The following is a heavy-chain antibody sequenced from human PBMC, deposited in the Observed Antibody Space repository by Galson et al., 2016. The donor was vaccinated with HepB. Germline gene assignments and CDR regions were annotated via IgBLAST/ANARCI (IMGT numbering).Heavy chain of an antibody. Sequence: SLRLSCAASGFVFNNYPMTXVRQAPGKGLEXVXTIGSGGFQHXXDSVKGRFTVSRDNSRNTLYLQMDSLTADDTALYFCAREGYSSGHCGAFDIWGRGTVVAVSS. D-gene: IGHD6-19*01. J-gene: IGHJ3*02. CDR2: IGSGGFQ. CDR1: GFVFNNYP. CDR3: AREGYSSGHCGAFDI. V-gene: IGHV3-23*01.